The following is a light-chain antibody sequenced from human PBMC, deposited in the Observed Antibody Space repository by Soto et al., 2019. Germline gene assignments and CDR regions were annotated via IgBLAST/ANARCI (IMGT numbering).Light chain of an antibody. J-gene: IGKJ1*01. V-gene: IGKV1-5*01. CDR1: RYISTW. CDR2: DAS. CDR3: QQYNSFWT. Sequence: DIRMTQSPSTLSTSVGDTITITCRASRYISTWLAWYQQKPGKVPRLLIYDASSLESGVPSRFSGSGSGTEFTLTISSLQPDDFATYYCQQYNSFWTFGQGTKVDIK.